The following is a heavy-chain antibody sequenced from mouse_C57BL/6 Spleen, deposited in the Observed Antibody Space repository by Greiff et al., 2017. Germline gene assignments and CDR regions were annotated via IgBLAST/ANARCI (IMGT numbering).Heavy chain of an antibody. CDR1: GFSFNTYA. CDR2: IRSKSNNYAT. Sequence: EPGGGLVQPKGSLKLSCAASGFSFNTYAMNWVRQAPGKGLEWVARIRSKSNNYATYYADSVKDRFTISRDDSESMLDLQMNNLTTEDTAMYYCVRHGPLITTVVATPYWYFDVWGTGTTVTVSS. V-gene: IGHV10-1*01. CDR3: VRHGPLITTVVATPYWYFDV. D-gene: IGHD1-1*01. J-gene: IGHJ1*03.